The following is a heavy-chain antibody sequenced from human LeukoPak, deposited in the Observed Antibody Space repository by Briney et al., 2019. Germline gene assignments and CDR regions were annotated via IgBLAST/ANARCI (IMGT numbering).Heavy chain of an antibody. V-gene: IGHV4-30-2*01. J-gene: IGHJ3*02. CDR3: ARYSIGRNTFDYGGPTGRGAFDI. CDR2: IYHSGST. Sequence: SETLSLTCTVSGGSISSGGYYWSWIRQPPGKGLEWIGYIYHSGSTYYNPSLKSRVTISVDRSKNQFSLKLSTVTAADTAVYYCARYSIGRNTFDYGGPTGRGAFDIWGQGTMVTVSS. CDR1: GGSISSGGYY. D-gene: IGHD4-23*01.